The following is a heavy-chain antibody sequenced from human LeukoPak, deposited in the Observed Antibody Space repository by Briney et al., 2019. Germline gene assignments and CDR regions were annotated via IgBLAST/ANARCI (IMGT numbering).Heavy chain of an antibody. CDR1: GGSIRTSSYY. CDR3: ARGPRGSAIAVSTFSNFDY. CDR2: INHSGST. V-gene: IGHV4-39*07. D-gene: IGHD2-15*01. Sequence: SETLSLTCSVSGGSIRTSSYYWSWLRQPPGKGLEWIGEINHSGSTNYNPSLKSRVTISVDTSKNQFSLKLSSVTAADTAVYYCARGPRGSAIAVSTFSNFDYWGQGTLVTVSS. J-gene: IGHJ4*02.